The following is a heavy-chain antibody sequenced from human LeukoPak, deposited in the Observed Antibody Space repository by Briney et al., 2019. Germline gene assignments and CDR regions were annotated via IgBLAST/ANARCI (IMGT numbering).Heavy chain of an antibody. CDR3: ARAIVVVPAAIRDPGNRYYYYYYYMDV. D-gene: IGHD2-2*02. CDR1: GGSISSGSYY. Sequence: KTSQTLSLTCTVSGGSISSGSYYWSWIRQPAGKGLEWIGRIYTSGSTNYNPSLKSRVTISVDTSKNQFSLKLSSVTAADTAVYYCARAIVVVPAAIRDPGNRYYYYYYYMDVWGKGTTVTVSS. V-gene: IGHV4-61*02. CDR2: IYTSGST. J-gene: IGHJ6*03.